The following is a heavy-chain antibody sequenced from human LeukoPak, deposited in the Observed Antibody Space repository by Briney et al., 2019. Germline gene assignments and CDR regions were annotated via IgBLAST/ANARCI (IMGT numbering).Heavy chain of an antibody. D-gene: IGHD3-9*01. Sequence: PGGSLRLSCAASGFTVSSNYMTWVRQAPGKGLEWVSVIYSTGSTYYADPVKGRFTISRNNSKNTLYLQMNSLRAEDTAVYHCARIYDLLTGYSTFDYWGQGTLVTVSS. V-gene: IGHV3-53*04. CDR3: ARIYDLLTGYSTFDY. J-gene: IGHJ4*02. CDR2: IYSTGST. CDR1: GFTVSSNY.